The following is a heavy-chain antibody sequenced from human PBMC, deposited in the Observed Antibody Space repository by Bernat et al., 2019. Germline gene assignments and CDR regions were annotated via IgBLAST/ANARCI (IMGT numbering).Heavy chain of an antibody. CDR2: ISSGSSTI. V-gene: IGHV3-48*02. Sequence: EVQLVESGGGLVQPGGSLRLSCAASGFTFSTYSMNWVRQAPGKGLEWVSYISSGSSTIYDADSVKGRFTISRDNAKNSLYLQMNSLRDEDTAGYYCARVRRDQLPRDYYMDVWGKGTTVTVSS. D-gene: IGHD2-2*01. J-gene: IGHJ6*03. CDR3: ARVRRDQLPRDYYMDV. CDR1: GFTFSTYS.